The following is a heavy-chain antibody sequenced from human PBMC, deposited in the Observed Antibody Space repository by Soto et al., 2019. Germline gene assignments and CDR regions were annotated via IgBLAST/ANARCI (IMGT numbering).Heavy chain of an antibody. J-gene: IGHJ6*02. CDR1: GFTFSSYG. Sequence: PGGSLRLSCAASGFTFSSYGMHWVRQAPGKGLEWVAVISYDGSNKYYADSVKGRFTISRDNSKNTLYLQMNSLRAEDTAVYYCAKDKQWLASYYYYGMDVWGQGTTVTVSS. V-gene: IGHV3-30*18. CDR3: AKDKQWLASYYYYGMDV. D-gene: IGHD6-19*01. CDR2: ISYDGSNK.